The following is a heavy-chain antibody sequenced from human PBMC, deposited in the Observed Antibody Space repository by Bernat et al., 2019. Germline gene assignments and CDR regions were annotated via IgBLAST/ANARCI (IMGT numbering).Heavy chain of an antibody. D-gene: IGHD6-19*01. CDR1: GYTITSYG. Sequence: QVQLVQSGAEVKKPAASVKLSCKASGYTITSYGISWVRQAPGQGLELMGWMSAYNGKTNYAQQLLGRVTMTTDSSTSTAYMAVRSLGSDDTAGYYCARARSIAVAGVTERRDPWGQGTLVTVSS. CDR2: MSAYNGKT. V-gene: IGHV1-18*01. CDR3: ARARSIAVAGVTERRDP. J-gene: IGHJ5*02.